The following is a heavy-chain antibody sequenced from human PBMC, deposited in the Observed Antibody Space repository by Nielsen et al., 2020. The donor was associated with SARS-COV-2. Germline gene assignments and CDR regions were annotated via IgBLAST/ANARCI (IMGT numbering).Heavy chain of an antibody. CDR1: GFTFSSYG. CDR2: ISYDGSNK. J-gene: IGHJ4*02. D-gene: IGHD3-10*01. V-gene: IGHV3-30*18. CDR3: AKDYYGSGSYFDY. Sequence: GGSLRLSCAASGFTFSSYGMHWVRQAPGKGLEWVAVISYDGSNKYYADSVKGRFTISRDNSKNTLYLQMNSLRAEDTALYYCAKDYYGSGSYFDYWGQGTLVTVSS.